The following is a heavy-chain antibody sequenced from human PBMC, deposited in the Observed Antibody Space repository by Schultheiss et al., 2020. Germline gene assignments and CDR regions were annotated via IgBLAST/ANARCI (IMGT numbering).Heavy chain of an antibody. CDR1: GFTFDDYA. Sequence: GGSLRLSCAASGFTFDDYAMHWVRQAPGKGLEWVSGISWNSGSIGYADSVKGRFTISRDNAKNSLYLQMNSLRAEDTAVYYCARGLRYSYGPPNDYWGQGTLVTVSS. J-gene: IGHJ4*02. CDR3: ARGLRYSYGPPNDY. D-gene: IGHD5-18*01. V-gene: IGHV3-9*01. CDR2: ISWNSGSI.